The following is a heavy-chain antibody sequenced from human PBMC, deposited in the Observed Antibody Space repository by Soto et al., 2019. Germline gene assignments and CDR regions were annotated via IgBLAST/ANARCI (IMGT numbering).Heavy chain of an antibody. Sequence: GSLRLSCAASGFTCISYSMNWIRQAPGKELEWVSYISSSSSTIYYADSVKGRFTISRDNAKNSLYLQMNSLRDEYTAVYYCARDVSGLNWFDPWGQGTLVTVPQ. CDR2: ISSSSSTI. CDR1: GFTCISYS. CDR3: ARDVSGLNWFDP. J-gene: IGHJ5*02. D-gene: IGHD5-12*01. V-gene: IGHV3-48*02.